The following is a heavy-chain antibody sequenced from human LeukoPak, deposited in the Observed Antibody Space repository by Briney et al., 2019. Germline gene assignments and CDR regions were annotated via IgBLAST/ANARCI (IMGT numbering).Heavy chain of an antibody. CDR1: GFAFSTNW. J-gene: IGHJ4*02. Sequence: PGGSLRLSCAASGFAFSTNWMHWVRQAPGKGLVWVSHISTDAGTITYADFVKGRFTISRDNAKNTLYLQMNSLRAEDTALYYCVRGQATAWGLDYWGQGTLVTVSS. V-gene: IGHV3-74*01. D-gene: IGHD6-13*01. CDR2: ISTDAGTI. CDR3: VRGQATAWGLDY.